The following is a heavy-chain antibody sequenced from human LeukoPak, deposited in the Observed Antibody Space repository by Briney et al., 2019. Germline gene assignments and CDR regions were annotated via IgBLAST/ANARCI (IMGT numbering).Heavy chain of an antibody. J-gene: IGHJ4*02. CDR1: GFTFSTYG. V-gene: IGHV3-23*01. D-gene: IGHD3-10*01. Sequence: GSLRLSCVASGFTFSTYGVSWVRQAPGKGLEWVSGISGSGGSTYYADSVKGRFTISRDNSKNTLYLQMNSLRAEDTAVYYCAGRGSGSYFDYWGQGTLVTVSS. CDR3: AGRGSGSYFDY. CDR2: ISGSGGST.